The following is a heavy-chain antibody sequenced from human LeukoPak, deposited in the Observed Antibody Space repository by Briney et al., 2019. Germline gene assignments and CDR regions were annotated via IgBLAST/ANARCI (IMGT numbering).Heavy chain of an antibody. Sequence: ASVKVSCKTSGYTFTSYDINWVRQATGQGLEWMGWMNPNSGNTGYAQKFQGRVTMTRNTSISTAYMELSSLRSEDTAVYYCARGLRVRRTISEVVSANEYNWFDPWGQGTLVTVSS. CDR3: ARGLRVRRTISEVVSANEYNWFDP. CDR1: GYTFTSYD. V-gene: IGHV1-8*01. CDR2: MNPNSGNT. D-gene: IGHD3-3*01. J-gene: IGHJ5*02.